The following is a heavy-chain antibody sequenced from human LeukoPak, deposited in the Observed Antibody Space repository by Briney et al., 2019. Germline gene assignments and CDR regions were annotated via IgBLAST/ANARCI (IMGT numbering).Heavy chain of an antibody. Sequence: GGSLRLSCAASGFTVSSNYMSWVRQAPGKGLEWVSVIYSGGSTYYADSVKGRFTISRDNSKNTLYLQMNSLRAEDTALYYCAKGASGPYYYYGMDVWGQGTTVTVSS. V-gene: IGHV3-53*05. D-gene: IGHD6-25*01. J-gene: IGHJ6*02. CDR3: AKGASGPYYYYGMDV. CDR2: IYSGGST. CDR1: GFTVSSNY.